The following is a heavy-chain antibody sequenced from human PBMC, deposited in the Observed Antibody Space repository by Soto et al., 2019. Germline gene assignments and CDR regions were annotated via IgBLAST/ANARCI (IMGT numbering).Heavy chain of an antibody. CDR3: AKDPRRGGTADGAFDI. V-gene: IGHV3-23*01. CDR2: ISGSGGST. CDR1: GFTFSSYA. D-gene: IGHD3-10*01. Sequence: VQLLESGGGLVQPGGSLRLSCAASGFTFSSYAMSWVRQAPGKGLEWVSAISGSGGSTYYADSVKGRFTISRDNSKNTLYLQMNSLRAEDTAVYYCAKDPRRGGTADGAFDIWGQGTMVTVSS. J-gene: IGHJ3*02.